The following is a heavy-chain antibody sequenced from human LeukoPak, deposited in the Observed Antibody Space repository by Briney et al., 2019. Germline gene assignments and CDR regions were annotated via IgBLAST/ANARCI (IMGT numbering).Heavy chain of an antibody. CDR1: GFTFSLYT. Sequence: GGSLRLSCAASGFTFSLYTMNWVRQAPGKGLEWVSSITGPSDYIYNADSVRGRFSISRDNAKSSLYLEMNSLRAEDTAVYYCARDWRYSSSSQYYFGMDVWGQGTTVTVSS. D-gene: IGHD6-6*01. CDR3: ARDWRYSSSSQYYFGMDV. J-gene: IGHJ6*02. V-gene: IGHV3-21*01. CDR2: ITGPSDYI.